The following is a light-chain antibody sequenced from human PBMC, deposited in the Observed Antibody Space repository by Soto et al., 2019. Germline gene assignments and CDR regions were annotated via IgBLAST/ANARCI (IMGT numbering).Light chain of an antibody. J-gene: IGKJ4*01. CDR2: KVS. CDR1: QSLVDSDGNTY. Sequence: EVLMTQFPLSLPVTLGQTASISCRSSQSLVDSDGNTYLNWFHQRPGQPPRRLIYKVSNRDSGVPDRLSGSGSVTDFTLTISRVEAEDVGIYYCLQGTHWPLTFGGGTKVEL. V-gene: IGKV2-30*01. CDR3: LQGTHWPLT.